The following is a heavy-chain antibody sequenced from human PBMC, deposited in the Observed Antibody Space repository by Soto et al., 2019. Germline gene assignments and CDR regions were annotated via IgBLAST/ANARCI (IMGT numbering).Heavy chain of an antibody. CDR1: GDVFRSHG. V-gene: IGHV1-69*13. CDR2: IIPDFGTT. Sequence: SVKVSCKAPGDVFRSHGISWLRQIPGQGLEWMGGIIPDFGTTNYAQRFQGRVSIPADESPNTAFMELTTLTAEDTAVYYCARCHSATPVAVAGPDYYFGLWGRETLVTVSS. D-gene: IGHD6-19*01. J-gene: IGHJ4*02. CDR3: ARCHSATPVAVAGPDYYFGL.